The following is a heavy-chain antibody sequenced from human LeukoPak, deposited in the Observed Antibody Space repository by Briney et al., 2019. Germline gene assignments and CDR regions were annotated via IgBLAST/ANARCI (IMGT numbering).Heavy chain of an antibody. J-gene: IGHJ4*02. CDR2: ISSSSSYI. CDR1: GFTFSSYS. CDR3: AGAIAVAGTSSLSFDY. V-gene: IGHV3-21*01. Sequence: PGGSLRLSCAASGFTFSSYSMNWVRQAPGKGLVWVSSISSSSSYIYYADSVKGRFTISRDNAKNSLYLQMNSLRAEDTAVYYCAGAIAVAGTSSLSFDYWGQGTLVTVSS. D-gene: IGHD6-19*01.